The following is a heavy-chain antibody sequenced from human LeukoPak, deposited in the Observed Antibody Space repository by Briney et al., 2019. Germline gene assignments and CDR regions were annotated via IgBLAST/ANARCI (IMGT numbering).Heavy chain of an antibody. CDR1: GGSISSYY. V-gene: IGHV4-39*07. CDR3: ARDPDDAFDI. J-gene: IGHJ3*02. CDR2: IYYIGGA. Sequence: PSETLSLTCTVSGGSISSYYWGWIRQPPGKGLEWIGSIYYIGGAYYNPSLKSRVTMSVDTSKNKFSLKLSSVTSADTAVYYCARDPDDAFDIWGQGTMVTVSS.